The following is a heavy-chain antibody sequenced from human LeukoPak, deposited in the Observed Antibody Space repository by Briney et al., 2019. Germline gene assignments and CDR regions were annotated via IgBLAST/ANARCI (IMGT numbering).Heavy chain of an antibody. CDR2: ISYAGSNK. J-gene: IGHJ3*02. Sequence: PGRSLRLSSAASRFTFSIYGMHWVRQAPGKGLEWVAVISYAGSNKYYADSVKGAFTISRGTSKNTLYLQMNSLRAEDTAVYYCAKDLYYYDSSGYAFDIWGQGTMVTVSS. CDR1: RFTFSIYG. CDR3: AKDLYYYDSSGYAFDI. V-gene: IGHV3-30*18. D-gene: IGHD3-22*01.